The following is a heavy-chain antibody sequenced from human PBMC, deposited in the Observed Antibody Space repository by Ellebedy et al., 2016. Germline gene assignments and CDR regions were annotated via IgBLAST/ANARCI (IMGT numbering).Heavy chain of an antibody. CDR1: GFKFHEYT. V-gene: IGHV3-43*01. Sequence: GESLKISXAASGFKFHEYTMHWFRQTPWKGLEWVSLISWNGGSTYYADSVKGRFTISRDKSRNSLYLQMDTLRTEDTALYYCAKDRYDFWSGYYLTDYWGQGTLVTVSS. CDR3: AKDRYDFWSGYYLTDY. J-gene: IGHJ4*02. D-gene: IGHD3-3*01. CDR2: ISWNGGST.